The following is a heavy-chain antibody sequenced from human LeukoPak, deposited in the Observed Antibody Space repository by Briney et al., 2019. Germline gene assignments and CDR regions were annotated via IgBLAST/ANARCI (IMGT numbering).Heavy chain of an antibody. CDR1: GFTFSSYS. CDR3: ARAPPGYYYMDV. J-gene: IGHJ6*03. CDR2: ISSSSSYI. Sequence: TGGSLRLSCAASGFTFSSYSMNWVRQAPGKGLEWVSSISSSSSYIYYADSVKGRFTISRDNAKNSLYLQMNSLRAEDTAVYYCARAPPGYYYMDVWGKGTTVTVSS. V-gene: IGHV3-21*01.